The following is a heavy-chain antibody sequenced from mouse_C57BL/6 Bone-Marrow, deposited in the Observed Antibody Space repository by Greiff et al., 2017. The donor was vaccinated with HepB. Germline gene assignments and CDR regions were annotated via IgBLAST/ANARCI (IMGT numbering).Heavy chain of an antibody. CDR1: GFSFNTYA. CDR2: IRSKSNNYAT. J-gene: IGHJ2*01. CDR3: VRGGPTVYYFDY. V-gene: IGHV10-1*01. D-gene: IGHD4-1*02. Sequence: DVMLVESGGGLVQPKGSLKLSCAASGFSFNTYAMNWVRQAPGKGLEWVARIRSKSNNYATYYADSVKDRFTISRDDSESMLYLQMNNLKTEDTAMYYCVRGGPTVYYFDYWGQGTTLTVSS.